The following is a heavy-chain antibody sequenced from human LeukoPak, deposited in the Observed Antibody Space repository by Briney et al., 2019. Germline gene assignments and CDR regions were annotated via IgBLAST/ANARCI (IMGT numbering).Heavy chain of an antibody. CDR1: GGSITSANYY. CDR2: AFYRGTT. V-gene: IGHV4-39*07. D-gene: IGHD2-15*01. J-gene: IGHJ1*01. CDR3: ARRLLGYCSGGSCYSGYFQH. Sequence: PSETLSLTCTVSGGSITSANYYWSWIRQPPGKGLEWIGSAFYRGTTYYNLSLTSRVTVSVDTSKNQFSLKLSSVTAADTAVYYCARRLLGYCSGGSCYSGYFQHWGQGTLVTVSS.